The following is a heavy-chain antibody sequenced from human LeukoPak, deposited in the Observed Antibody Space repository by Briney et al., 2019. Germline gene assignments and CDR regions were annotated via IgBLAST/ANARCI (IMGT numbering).Heavy chain of an antibody. V-gene: IGHV4-31*03. J-gene: IGHJ5*02. D-gene: IGHD6-6*01. CDR2: IYYSGSI. Sequence: TSETLSLTCTVSGGSISRGGYYWSWIRQHPGKGLEWIGYIYYSGSIYYNPSLKSRVTISVDTSKNQFSLKLSSVTAADTAVYYCAREYGSSSCFDPWGQGTLVTVSS. CDR1: GGSISRGGYY. CDR3: AREYGSSSCFDP.